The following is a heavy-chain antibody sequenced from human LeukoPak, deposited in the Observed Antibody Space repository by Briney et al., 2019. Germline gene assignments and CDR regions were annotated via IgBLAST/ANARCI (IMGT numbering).Heavy chain of an antibody. V-gene: IGHV3-48*03. J-gene: IGHJ3*02. Sequence: GGSLRLSCAASRFTFSGYEMNWVRQAPGKGLEWISYITGSGSTKYYADSLKGRFTISRDNAKKSLYLQMNSLGAEDTAVYYCARSKDTETDAFDIWGQGTMVTVSS. CDR1: RFTFSGYE. CDR2: ITGSGSTK. CDR3: ARSKDTETDAFDI.